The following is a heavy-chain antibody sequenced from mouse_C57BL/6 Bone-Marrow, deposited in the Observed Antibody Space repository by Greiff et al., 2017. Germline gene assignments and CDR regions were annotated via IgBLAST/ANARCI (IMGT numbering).Heavy chain of an antibody. CDR1: GYTFTSYG. D-gene: IGHD2-13*01. V-gene: IGHV1-81*01. J-gene: IGHJ1*03. CDR3: ARREGDYFEV. CDR2: IYPRSGNT. Sequence: VQLQESGAELARPGASVQLSCQASGYTFTSYGISWVKQRTGQGLEWFGEIYPRSGNTYYNVKFKGKATLTADKSSSTAYMELRSLTSEDSAVYFCARREGDYFEVWGTGTTVTVSS.